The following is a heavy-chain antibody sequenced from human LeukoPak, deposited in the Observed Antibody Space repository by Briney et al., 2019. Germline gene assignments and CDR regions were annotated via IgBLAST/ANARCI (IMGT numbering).Heavy chain of an antibody. Sequence: SETLSLTCTVSGYSISSGYYWGWIRQPPGKGLEWIGSIYHSGSTYYNPSLKSRVTISVDTSKNQFSLKLSSVTAADTAVYYCARADCGYNYGPCSYYLDVWGKGTTVTISS. V-gene: IGHV4-38-2*02. D-gene: IGHD5-18*01. J-gene: IGHJ6*03. CDR1: GYSISSGYY. CDR2: IYHSGST. CDR3: ARADCGYNYGPCSYYLDV.